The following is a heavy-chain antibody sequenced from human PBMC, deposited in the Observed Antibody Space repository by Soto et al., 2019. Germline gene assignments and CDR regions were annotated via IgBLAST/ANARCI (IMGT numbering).Heavy chain of an antibody. Sequence: PGGSLRLSCAASGFTFSSYEMNWVRQAPGKGLEWVSYISSSGSTIYYADSVKGRLTISRDNAKNSLYLQMNSLRAEDTAVYYCARDPTPYYYDSSGYGEDAFDIWGQGTMVTVSS. CDR3: ARDPTPYYYDSSGYGEDAFDI. J-gene: IGHJ3*02. V-gene: IGHV3-48*03. CDR1: GFTFSSYE. D-gene: IGHD3-22*01. CDR2: ISSSGSTI.